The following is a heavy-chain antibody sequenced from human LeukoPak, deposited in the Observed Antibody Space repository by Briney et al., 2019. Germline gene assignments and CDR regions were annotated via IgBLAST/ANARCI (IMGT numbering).Heavy chain of an antibody. Sequence: GRSLRLSCVASGFTFSNHGMHWVRQAPGKGLAWVALISYDGSKRYHADSVKGRFTISRDDSKNTLYLQMNSLTAEDTALYYCARDYSGNYCFDYWGQGTRVFVSS. CDR1: GFTFSNHG. V-gene: IGHV3-30*04. CDR2: ISYDGSKR. D-gene: IGHD1-26*01. J-gene: IGHJ4*02. CDR3: ARDYSGNYCFDY.